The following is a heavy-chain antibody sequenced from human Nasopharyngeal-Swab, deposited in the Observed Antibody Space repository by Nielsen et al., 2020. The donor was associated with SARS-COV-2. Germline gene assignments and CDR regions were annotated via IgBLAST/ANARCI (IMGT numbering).Heavy chain of an antibody. CDR3: AKEGGGGNYLYYYYYGMDV. D-gene: IGHD1-26*01. Sequence: WIRQPPGKGLEWVSSITGSGGHTYYADSVQGRFTISRDNAKNMLYLEMNSLRAEDTALYYCAKEGGGGNYLYYYYYGMDVWGQGTTVTVSS. CDR2: ITGSGGHT. J-gene: IGHJ6*02. V-gene: IGHV3-23*01.